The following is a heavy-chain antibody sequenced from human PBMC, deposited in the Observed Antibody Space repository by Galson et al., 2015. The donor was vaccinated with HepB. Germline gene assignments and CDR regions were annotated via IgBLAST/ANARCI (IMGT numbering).Heavy chain of an antibody. CDR1: GGSISSYY. D-gene: IGHD6-6*01. J-gene: IGHJ3*02. CDR3: ARQEYSSSTHAFDI. Sequence: ETLSLTCTVSGGSISSYYWSWIRQPPGKGLEWIGYIYYSGSTNYNPSLKSRVTISVDTSKSQFSLKLSSVTAADTAVYYCARQEYSSSTHAFDIWGQGTMVTVSS. CDR2: IYYSGST. V-gene: IGHV4-59*08.